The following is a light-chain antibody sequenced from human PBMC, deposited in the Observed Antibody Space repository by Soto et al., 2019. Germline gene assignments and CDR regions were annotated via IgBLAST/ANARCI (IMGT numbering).Light chain of an antibody. CDR3: QQYDSLPIT. J-gene: IGKJ5*01. CDR1: EDITKS. Sequence: DIQITQSPSSVSPSVRERFTITCQASEDITKSLNWYQHIPGKAPKLLIYDTSNLGSGVPSRFSGSGSGTDFIFTINSLQPGDIATYYCQQYDSLPITFGQGTRLEIK. CDR2: DTS. V-gene: IGKV1-33*01.